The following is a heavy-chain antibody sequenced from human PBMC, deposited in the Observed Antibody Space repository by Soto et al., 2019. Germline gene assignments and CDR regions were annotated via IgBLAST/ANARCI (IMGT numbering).Heavy chain of an antibody. CDR2: IWYDGSNK. Sequence: HPGGSLRLSCAASGFTFSSYGMHWVRQAPGKGLEWVAVIWYDGSNKYYADSVKGRFTISRDNSKNTLYLQMNSLRAEDTAVYYCARDLISYDILTALPSDYWGQGTLVTVSS. V-gene: IGHV3-33*01. D-gene: IGHD3-9*01. J-gene: IGHJ4*02. CDR1: GFTFSSYG. CDR3: ARDLISYDILTALPSDY.